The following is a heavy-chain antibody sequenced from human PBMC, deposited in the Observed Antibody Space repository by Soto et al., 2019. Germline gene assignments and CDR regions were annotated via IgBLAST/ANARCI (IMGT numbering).Heavy chain of an antibody. J-gene: IGHJ4*02. CDR2: INPNGGNT. CDR1: GYTFASHY. CDR3: GRDTSGLDY. V-gene: IGHV1-46*01. Sequence: HVQLVQSGAEVKKPGASVKVSCQASGYTFASHYIHWVRQAPGQGLEWMGVINPNGGNTRYAQRFQDRLTLTTETPTNTVYLDLSSLSSDDTAVYYCGRDTSGLDYWDQGTLVTVSS.